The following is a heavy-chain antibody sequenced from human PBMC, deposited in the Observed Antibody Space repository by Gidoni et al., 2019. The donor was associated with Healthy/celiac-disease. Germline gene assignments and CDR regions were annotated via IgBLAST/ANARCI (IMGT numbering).Heavy chain of an antibody. J-gene: IGHJ6*02. Sequence: QVQLVEPGGGVVQPGRSLRLSGAASGFTFSSYGMHWVRQAPGQGLEWFAVIWYDGSNKYYADCIKGRFTITRDYSKNTLYLQMNNLRAEDAAVYYCARANYDVSGDYYGVDVWGHGTTVTVSS. CDR1: GFTFSSYG. V-gene: IGHV3-33*01. D-gene: IGHD3-22*01. CDR3: ARANYDVSGDYYGVDV. CDR2: IWYDGSNK.